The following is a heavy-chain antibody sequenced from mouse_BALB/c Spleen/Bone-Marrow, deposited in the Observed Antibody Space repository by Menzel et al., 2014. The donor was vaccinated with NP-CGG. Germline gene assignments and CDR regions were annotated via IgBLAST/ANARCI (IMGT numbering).Heavy chain of an antibody. CDR1: GFNIKDTY. V-gene: IGHV14-3*02. Sequence: DVKLVESGAELVKPGASVKLSCTASGFNIKDTYMHWVKQRPEQGLEWIGRIDPANGNTKYDPKFQGKATITADTSSNTAYLQLSSLTSEDTAVYYCAACYYGSSYGFAYWGQGTLVTVSA. D-gene: IGHD1-1*01. J-gene: IGHJ3*01. CDR2: IDPANGNT. CDR3: AACYYGSSYGFAY.